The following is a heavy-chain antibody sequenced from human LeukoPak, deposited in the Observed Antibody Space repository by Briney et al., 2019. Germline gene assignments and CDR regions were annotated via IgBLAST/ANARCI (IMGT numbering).Heavy chain of an antibody. V-gene: IGHV4-34*01. D-gene: IGHD3-22*01. CDR2: INHSGST. CDR3: ARGHGYDSSGYYYYFDY. J-gene: IGHJ4*02. Sequence: SETLSLTCTVSGNSISSYYWSWIRQPPGKGLEWIGEINHSGSTNYNPSLKSRVTISVDTSKNQFSLKLSSVTAADTAVYYCARGHGYDSSGYYYYFDYWGQGTLVTVSS. CDR1: GNSISSYY.